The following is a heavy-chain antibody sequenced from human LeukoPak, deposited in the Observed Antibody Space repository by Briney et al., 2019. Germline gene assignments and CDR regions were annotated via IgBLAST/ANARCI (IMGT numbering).Heavy chain of an antibody. CDR3: ARANFLYCSSTTCLFDY. D-gene: IGHD2-2*01. J-gene: IGHJ4*02. CDR1: GYTFTDYY. Sequence: ASVKVSCKASGYTFTDYYMHWVPQAPGQGFEWMGWINPNDGDTNYAQKFRGSVTMTRDTSISTAHMEVSRLRSDDTAVYYCARANFLYCSSTTCLFDYWGQGTLVTVSS. V-gene: IGHV1-2*02. CDR2: INPNDGDT.